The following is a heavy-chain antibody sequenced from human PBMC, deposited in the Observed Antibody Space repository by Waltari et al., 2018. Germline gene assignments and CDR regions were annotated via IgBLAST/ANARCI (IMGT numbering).Heavy chain of an antibody. CDR3: ARDGEMYCSSTSCYYFDH. CDR1: GAPFISYT. V-gene: IGHV3-30*04. Sequence: QGQLVEAGGGVVQPGRSLRLSCAASGAPFISYTMNRVRQAPGKGLEWVAVISYDGSNKYHADSVKGRFTISRDNSKNTLYLQMNSLRTEDTAVYYCARDGEMYCSSTSCYYFDHWGQGTLVTVSS. D-gene: IGHD2-2*01. CDR2: ISYDGSNK. J-gene: IGHJ4*02.